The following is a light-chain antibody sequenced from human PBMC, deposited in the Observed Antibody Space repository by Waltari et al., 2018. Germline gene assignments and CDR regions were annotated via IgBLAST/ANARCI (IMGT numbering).Light chain of an antibody. CDR1: SSDVGGYNY. CDR2: DVI. J-gene: IGLJ7*01. CDR3: SSYTSSSTLTV. Sequence: QSALTQPASVSGSPGQSLTISCTGTSSDVGGYNYVSWYQQHPGKAPKLIIYDVINRPSGVSNRFSGSKSGNTASLTISGLQAEDEADYYCSSYTSSSTLTVFGGGTQLTVL. V-gene: IGLV2-14*03.